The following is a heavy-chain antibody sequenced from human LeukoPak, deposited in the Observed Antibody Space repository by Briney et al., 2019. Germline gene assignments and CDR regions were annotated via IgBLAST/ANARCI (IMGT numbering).Heavy chain of an antibody. D-gene: IGHD3-16*01. J-gene: IGHJ4*02. V-gene: IGHV3-7*01. CDR2: IKQDGSEK. CDR3: ARGIRYLYSYAYYDY. CDR1: GLTFRNYW. Sequence: GGSLRLSCAASGLTFRNYWMSWVRQAPGKGLEWVANIKQDGSEKYYVGSVRGRFTISRDNAKNSLYLQMNSLRAEDTAVYYCARGIRYLYSYAYYDYWGQGTLVTVSS.